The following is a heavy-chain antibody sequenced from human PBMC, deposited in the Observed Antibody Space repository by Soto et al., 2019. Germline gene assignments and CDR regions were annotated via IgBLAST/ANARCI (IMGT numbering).Heavy chain of an antibody. V-gene: IGHV3-15*01. CDR1: GFTFSNAW. CDR2: IKSKTDGGTT. Sequence: GGSLRLSCAASGFTFSNAWMSWVRQAPGKGLEWVGRIKSKTDGGTTDYAAPVKGRFTISRDDSKNTLYLQMNSLKTEDTAVYYCTTVYYGDSRHYYYYYYGMDVWGQGTTVTVSS. J-gene: IGHJ6*02. CDR3: TTVYYGDSRHYYYYYYGMDV. D-gene: IGHD4-17*01.